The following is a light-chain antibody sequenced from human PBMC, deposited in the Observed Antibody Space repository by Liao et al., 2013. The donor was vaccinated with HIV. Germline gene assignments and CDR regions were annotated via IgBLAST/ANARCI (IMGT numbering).Light chain of an antibody. CDR3: QVWDSGSDPWV. Sequence: SYELTQPPSVSVAPGQTARITCGGNNIGRKSVHWYQQEPGQAPILVIYSDTDRPSGIPERFSGSNSGNTATLTISRVEAGDEADYYCQVWDSGSDPWVFGGGTKLTVL. V-gene: IGLV3-21*04. J-gene: IGLJ3*02. CDR1: NIGRKS. CDR2: SDT.